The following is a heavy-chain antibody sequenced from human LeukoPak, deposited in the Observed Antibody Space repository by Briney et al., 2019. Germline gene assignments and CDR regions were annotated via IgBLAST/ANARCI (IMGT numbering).Heavy chain of an antibody. V-gene: IGHV3-53*01. CDR1: GFTVSKNY. CDR2: IYSNGNT. Sequence: GGSLRLSCAASGFTVSKNYISWVRQAPGKGLEWVSIIYSNGNTYYTDSMKGRFTISRDNSKNPVYLQMNRLRAEDTAGYYCAKNVAGSGCSDYWGQGTLVLVSS. D-gene: IGHD6-19*01. J-gene: IGHJ4*02. CDR3: AKNVAGSGCSDY.